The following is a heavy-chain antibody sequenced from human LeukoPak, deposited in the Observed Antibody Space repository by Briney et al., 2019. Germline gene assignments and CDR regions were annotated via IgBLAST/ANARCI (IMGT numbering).Heavy chain of an antibody. V-gene: IGHV3-43*02. Sequence: GGSLRLSCAASGFTFDDYAMHWVRQAPGKGLEWVSLISGGGGSTYYADSVKGRFTISRDNSKNSLYLQMNSLRTEDTALYYCAKEGYGDNTMSYWGQGTLVTVSS. CDR2: ISGGGGST. J-gene: IGHJ4*02. CDR3: AKEGYGDNTMSY. D-gene: IGHD4/OR15-4a*01. CDR1: GFTFDDYA.